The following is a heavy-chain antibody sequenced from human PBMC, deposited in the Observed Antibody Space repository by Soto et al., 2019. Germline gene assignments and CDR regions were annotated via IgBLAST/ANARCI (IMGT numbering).Heavy chain of an antibody. D-gene: IGHD3-9*01. J-gene: IGHJ4*02. V-gene: IGHV4-31*03. CDR2: IYYSGST. Sequence: SETLSLTCTVSGGSISSGGYYWSWIRQHPGKGLEWIGYIYYSGSTYYNPSLKSRVTISVDTSKDQFSLKLSSVTAADTAVYYCARVTSLVYCFDYWGQGTLVTVSS. CDR3: ARVTSLVYCFDY. CDR1: GGSISSGGYY.